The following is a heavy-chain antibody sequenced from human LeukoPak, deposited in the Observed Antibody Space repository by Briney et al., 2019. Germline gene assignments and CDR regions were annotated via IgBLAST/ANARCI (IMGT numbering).Heavy chain of an antibody. Sequence: PSETLSLSCTVSGGSISTYHWSWIRQPPGKGLEWIRYIYYSGDTNQNPSLNSRATISVDTSKNQFSLKLKSVVAADTAVYYCARELGRAFDIWGQGKLVTVSS. CDR3: ARELGRAFDI. CDR1: GGSISTYH. J-gene: IGHJ3*02. CDR2: IYYSGDT. V-gene: IGHV4-59*01.